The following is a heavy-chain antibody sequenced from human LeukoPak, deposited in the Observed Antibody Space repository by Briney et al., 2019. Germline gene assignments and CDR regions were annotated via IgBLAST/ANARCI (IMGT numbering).Heavy chain of an antibody. CDR3: ARAQILIYDSSGQDAFDI. Sequence: SETLSLTCAVYGGSFSGYYWSWIRQPPGKGLEWIGEINHSGSTDYNPSLKSRVTISVDTSKNQFSLKLSSVAAADTAVYYCARAQILIYDSSGQDAFDIWGQGTMVTVSS. CDR2: INHSGST. V-gene: IGHV4-34*01. CDR1: GGSFSGYY. D-gene: IGHD3-22*01. J-gene: IGHJ3*02.